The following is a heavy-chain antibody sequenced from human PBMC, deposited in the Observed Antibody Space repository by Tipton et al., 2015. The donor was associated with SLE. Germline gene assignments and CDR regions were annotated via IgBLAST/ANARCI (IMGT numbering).Heavy chain of an antibody. CDR3: ARDPGPTVGMDV. CDR1: GYAFTDYY. CDR2: ISAYNGNT. J-gene: IGHJ6*02. V-gene: IGHV1-18*04. D-gene: IGHD4-17*01. Sequence: QLVQSGAEVKKPGASVKVSCKASGYAFTDYYVHWVRQAPGQGLEWMGWISAYNGNTNYTQKVQGRVTMTTDTSTSTAYMELRSLRSDDTAVYYCARDPGPTVGMDVWGQGTTVTVSS.